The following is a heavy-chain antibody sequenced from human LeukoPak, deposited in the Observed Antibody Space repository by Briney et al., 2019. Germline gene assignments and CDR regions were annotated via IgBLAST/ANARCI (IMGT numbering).Heavy chain of an antibody. CDR1: GFTFSSYG. CDR2: ISGSGGST. J-gene: IGHJ4*02. V-gene: IGHV3-23*01. Sequence: GGTLRLSCAASGFTFSSYGMSWVRQAPGKGLEWVSAISGSGGSTYYADSVKGRFTISRDNSKNTLYLQMNSLRAEDTAVYFCASGIRERGFDYWGQGTLVTVSS. CDR3: ASGIRERGFDY. D-gene: IGHD1-1*01.